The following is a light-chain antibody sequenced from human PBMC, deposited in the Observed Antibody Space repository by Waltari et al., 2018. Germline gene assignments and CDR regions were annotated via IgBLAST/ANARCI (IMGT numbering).Light chain of an antibody. CDR3: AAWDDSLSGPHYV. CDR1: SSNIGGNY. V-gene: IGLV1-47*01. J-gene: IGLJ1*01. CDR2: RNN. Sequence: SVLTQPPSASGTPGQRGTGTCSGSSSNIGGNYVYWSPQLPGTAPTLLIYRNNQRPSGVPDRFSGSKSGTSASLAISGLRSEDEADYYCAAWDDSLSGPHYVFGTGTKVTVL.